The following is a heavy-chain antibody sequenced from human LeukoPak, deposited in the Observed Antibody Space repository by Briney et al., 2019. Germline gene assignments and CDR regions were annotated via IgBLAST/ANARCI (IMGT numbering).Heavy chain of an antibody. CDR2: ISYDGSNK. Sequence: PGGSLRLSCAASGFTFSSYAVHWVRQAPGKGLEWVAVISYDGSNKYYADSVKGRFTISRDNSKNTLYLQMNSLRAKDTAVYYCASDSSGWTGWHFFDYWGQGTLVTVSS. J-gene: IGHJ4*02. V-gene: IGHV3-30-3*01. D-gene: IGHD6-19*01. CDR1: GFTFSSYA. CDR3: ASDSSGWTGWHFFDY.